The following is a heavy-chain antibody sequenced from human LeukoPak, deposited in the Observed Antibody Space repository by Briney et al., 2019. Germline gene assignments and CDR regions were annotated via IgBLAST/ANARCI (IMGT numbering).Heavy chain of an antibody. CDR2: ISGSGGST. CDR1: GFTFSSYA. V-gene: IGHV3-23*01. J-gene: IGHJ4*02. D-gene: IGHD6-13*01. CDR3: AKAVRGSSWPIYFDY. Sequence: GGSLRLSCAASGFTFSSYAMSWVRQAPGKGLEWVSAISGSGGSTYYADSVKGRFTISRDNSKNTLYLQMNSLRAGDTAVYYCAKAVRGSSWPIYFDYWGQGTLVTVSS.